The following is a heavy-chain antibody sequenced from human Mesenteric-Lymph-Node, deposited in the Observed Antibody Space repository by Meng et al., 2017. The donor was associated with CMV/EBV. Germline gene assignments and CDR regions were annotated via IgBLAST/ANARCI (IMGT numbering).Heavy chain of an antibody. Sequence: GGSLRLSCAASGFTFSDYYMTWIRQAPGKGLEWISYISIDGSSTYYADSVKGRFTISSDNSKNTLYLQMNSLRAEDTAVYYCAKCRSGIPAALNHWGQGTLVTVSS. D-gene: IGHD6-13*01. J-gene: IGHJ5*02. CDR3: AKCRSGIPAALNH. V-gene: IGHV3-11*01. CDR1: GFTFSDYY. CDR2: ISIDGSST.